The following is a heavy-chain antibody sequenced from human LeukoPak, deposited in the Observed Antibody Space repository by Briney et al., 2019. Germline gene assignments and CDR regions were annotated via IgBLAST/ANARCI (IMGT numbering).Heavy chain of an antibody. V-gene: IGHV3-21*01. CDR1: VFTFSSYS. J-gene: IGHJ6*02. D-gene: IGHD5-12*01. Sequence: PGGSLRLSCAASVFTFSSYSMNWVRQAPGKGLEWVSSISSSSSYIYYADSVKGRFTISRDNAKNSLYLQMNSLRAEDTAVYYCARVHGWLRHRQAADRYGMDVWGQGTTVTVSS. CDR3: ARVHGWLRHRQAADRYGMDV. CDR2: ISSSSSYI.